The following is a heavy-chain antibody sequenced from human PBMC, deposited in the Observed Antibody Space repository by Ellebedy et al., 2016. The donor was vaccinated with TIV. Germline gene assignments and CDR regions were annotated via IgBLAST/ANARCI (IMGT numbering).Heavy chain of an antibody. Sequence: PGGSLRLSCAASGFTFSDYGMNWVRQAPGKGLEWVAVISYDGSDKYYADSVKGRFTISRDNSKHTLYLQMNSLRPEDTAVYHCAASPSVAATGAVYWGQGILVTVSS. V-gene: IGHV3-30*03. D-gene: IGHD6-13*01. J-gene: IGHJ4*02. CDR1: GFTFSDYG. CDR3: AASPSVAATGAVY. CDR2: ISYDGSDK.